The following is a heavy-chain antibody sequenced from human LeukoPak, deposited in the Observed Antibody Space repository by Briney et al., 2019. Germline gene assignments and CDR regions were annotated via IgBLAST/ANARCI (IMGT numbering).Heavy chain of an antibody. CDR2: FDPEDGET. CDR1: GYTLTELS. J-gene: IGHJ4*02. Sequence: AAVKVSCKVSGYTLTELSMHWVRQAPGKGVEWMGGFDPEDGETIYAQKFQGRVTMTEDTSTETAYMELSSLRSEDTAVYYCATGVYSSSWYYFDYWGQGTLVTVSS. CDR3: ATGVYSSSWYYFDY. V-gene: IGHV1-24*01. D-gene: IGHD6-13*01.